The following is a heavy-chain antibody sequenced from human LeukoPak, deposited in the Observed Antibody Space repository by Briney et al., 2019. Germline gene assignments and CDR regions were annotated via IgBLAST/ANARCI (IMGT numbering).Heavy chain of an antibody. CDR1: GHNFDRYG. D-gene: IGHD2-2*01. CDR2: ISTYNGNT. Sequence: RASVKVSCKGSGHNFDRYGVNWVRQAPGQGLEWVGWISTYNGNTFYAQKFEGRVSMTTDTSTNTVYMDLRSLRSDDTAVYYCARDLEHCRNIICSNSAYWGQGTLVTVSS. CDR3: ARDLEHCRNIICSNSAY. V-gene: IGHV1-18*04. J-gene: IGHJ4*02.